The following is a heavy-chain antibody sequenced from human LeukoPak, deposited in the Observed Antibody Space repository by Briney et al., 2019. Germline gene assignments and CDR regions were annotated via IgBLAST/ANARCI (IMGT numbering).Heavy chain of an antibody. Sequence: SETLSLTCTVSGGSISSGGYYWSWIRQHPGKGLEWIGYIYYSGSTYYNPSLKSRVTISVDTSKNQFSLKLSSVTAADTAVYYCARAPVVGDPHYYYYCGMDVWGQGTTVTVSS. CDR3: ARAPVVGDPHYYYYCGMDV. D-gene: IGHD2-15*01. J-gene: IGHJ6*02. V-gene: IGHV4-31*03. CDR1: GGSISSGGYY. CDR2: IYYSGST.